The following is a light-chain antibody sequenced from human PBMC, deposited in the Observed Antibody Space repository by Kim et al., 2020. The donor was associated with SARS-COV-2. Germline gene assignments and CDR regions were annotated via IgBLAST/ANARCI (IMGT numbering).Light chain of an antibody. CDR2: DVS. V-gene: IGLV2-14*04. CDR3: SSYTSSSTWV. CDR1: SSDVGVYNY. Sequence: GQSFTLSCTGTSSDVGVYNYVSWYQQHPGKAPKLMIYDVSKRPSGVSNRFSGSKSGNTASLTISGLQAEDEADYYCSSYTSSSTWVFGTGTKVTVL. J-gene: IGLJ1*01.